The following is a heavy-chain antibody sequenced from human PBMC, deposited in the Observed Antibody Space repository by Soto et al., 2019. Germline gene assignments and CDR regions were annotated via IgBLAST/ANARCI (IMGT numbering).Heavy chain of an antibody. CDR1: GGSISSYY. D-gene: IGHD6-19*01. CDR3: ARDRHSSGWPRQYYFDY. V-gene: IGHV4-59*01. Sequence: QVQLQESGPGLVKPSETLSLTCTVSGGSISSYYWSWIRQPPGKGLEWIGYIYYSGSTNYNPSLKSRVTISVDTSKNQFSLKLSSVTAADTVVYYCARDRHSSGWPRQYYFDYWGQGTLVTVSS. CDR2: IYYSGST. J-gene: IGHJ4*02.